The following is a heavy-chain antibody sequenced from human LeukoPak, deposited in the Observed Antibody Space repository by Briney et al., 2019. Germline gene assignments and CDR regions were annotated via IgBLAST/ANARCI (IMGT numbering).Heavy chain of an antibody. CDR3: ARDYSSIAASLGFDP. J-gene: IGHJ5*02. CDR2: IYPNSGGT. CDR1: GYTFTGYY. V-gene: IGHV1-2*02. D-gene: IGHD6-6*01. Sequence: PGASVNLSCKASGYTFTGYYMHWVRQPPGQGLEWMGWIYPNSGGTNYAQKFQGRVTMTRDTSISTAYMELSRLRSDDTAVYYCARDYSSIAASLGFDPWGQGTLVTVSS.